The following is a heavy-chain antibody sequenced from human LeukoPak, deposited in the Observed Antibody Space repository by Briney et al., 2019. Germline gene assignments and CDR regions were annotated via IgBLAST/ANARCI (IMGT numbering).Heavy chain of an antibody. V-gene: IGHV4-39*02. CDR1: SDPIDIAHSD. Sequence: SETLSLICTVASDPIDIAHSDCGWTRQPPGKGLEWIGTISYSGSAYYNPSLQSRFTISVETSMHPFYLSKCSVTAEDTAVYYCAKLPPPFDWLIPSSCDFWGQGTVVTVSS. CDR2: ISYSGSA. CDR3: AKLPPPFDWLIPSSCDF. D-gene: IGHD3-9*01. J-gene: IGHJ4*02.